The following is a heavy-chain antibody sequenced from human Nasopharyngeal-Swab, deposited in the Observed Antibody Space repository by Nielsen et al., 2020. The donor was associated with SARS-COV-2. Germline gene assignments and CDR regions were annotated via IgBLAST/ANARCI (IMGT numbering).Heavy chain of an antibody. Sequence: SETLSLTCTVSGGSISSSSYYWGWIRQPPGKGLEWIGSIYYSGSTYYNPSLKSRVTISVDTSKNHFSLKLSSVTAADTAVYYCASQPYSSSWYGGDAFDIWGQGTMVTVSS. CDR1: GGSISSSSYY. CDR2: IYYSGST. V-gene: IGHV4-39*01. CDR3: ASQPYSSSWYGGDAFDI. J-gene: IGHJ3*02. D-gene: IGHD6-13*01.